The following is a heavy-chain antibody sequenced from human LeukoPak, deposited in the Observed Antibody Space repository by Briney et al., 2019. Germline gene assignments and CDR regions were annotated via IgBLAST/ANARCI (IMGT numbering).Heavy chain of an antibody. D-gene: IGHD3-22*01. V-gene: IGHV3-23*01. Sequence: PGGSLRLSCGASGFTFRNYAMAWVRQGPGKGLEWVSGISGSDGRTFYAESVKGRVAISRDNFKNTVFLQMNSLTTEDTAIYYCVKGDSIYDSSGYFYESWGQGILVTVSS. CDR2: ISGSDGRT. J-gene: IGHJ4*02. CDR3: VKGDSIYDSSGYFYES. CDR1: GFTFRNYA.